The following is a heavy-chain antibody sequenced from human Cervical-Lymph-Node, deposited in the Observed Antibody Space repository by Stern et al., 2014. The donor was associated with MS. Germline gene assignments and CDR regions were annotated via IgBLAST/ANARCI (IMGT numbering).Heavy chain of an antibody. V-gene: IGHV3-30*04. CDR1: GFTFTSYA. D-gene: IGHD5/OR15-5a*01. CDR3: VRERSSRGFDY. Sequence: VQLVESGGGVVQPGRSLRVSCATAGFTFTSYAMNWVRQGPGKGLEWVAVISYDGNTKYYADSVKGRFTIPRDNSKNTLYLQMSSVRAEDTAVYYCVRERSSRGFDYWGQGSLVTVSS. CDR2: ISYDGNTK. J-gene: IGHJ4*02.